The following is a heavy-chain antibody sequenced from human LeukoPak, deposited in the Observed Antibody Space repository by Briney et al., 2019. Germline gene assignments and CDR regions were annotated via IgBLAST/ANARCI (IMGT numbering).Heavy chain of an antibody. J-gene: IGHJ6*03. V-gene: IGHV5-51*01. Sequence: GPPLKFSSKGSGYGSTTYWIGWVRQMPGKGLEWMGIIYPGESDTRYSPSFQGQVTLSADKSISTAYLWWSSLKASGTAMYCCARIGIYYYYYMDVSGKGTTVTVSS. CDR3: ARIGIYYYYYMDV. CDR1: GYGSTTYW. CDR2: IYPGESDT.